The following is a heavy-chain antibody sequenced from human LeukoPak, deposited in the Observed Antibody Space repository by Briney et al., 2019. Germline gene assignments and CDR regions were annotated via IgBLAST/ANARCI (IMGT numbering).Heavy chain of an antibody. J-gene: IGHJ4*02. CDR2: ISWNSGSI. Sequence: PGGSLRLSCAASGFTFDDYAMHWVRQAPGKGLEWVSGISWNSGSIGYADSVKGRFTISRDNAKNSLYLQMNSLRAEDTALYYCAKDGTMVRGVMGDYFDYWGQGTLVTVSS. CDR3: AKDGTMVRGVMGDYFDY. V-gene: IGHV3-9*01. CDR1: GFTFDDYA. D-gene: IGHD3-10*01.